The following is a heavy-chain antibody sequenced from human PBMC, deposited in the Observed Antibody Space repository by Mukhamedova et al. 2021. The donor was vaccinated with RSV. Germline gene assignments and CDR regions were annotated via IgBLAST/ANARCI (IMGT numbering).Heavy chain of an antibody. D-gene: IGHD2-2*01. Sequence: DFAAPVKGRFTISRDDSKNTLYLQINSLKTEDTAVYYCTTRLSSTSSPYWGQGTLVTV. J-gene: IGHJ4*02. CDR3: TTRLSSTSSPY. V-gene: IGHV3-15*01.